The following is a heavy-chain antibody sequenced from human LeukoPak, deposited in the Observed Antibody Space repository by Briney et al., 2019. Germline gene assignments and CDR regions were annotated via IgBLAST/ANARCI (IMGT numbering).Heavy chain of an antibody. Sequence: GGSLRLSCAASGFTFSSYAMSWVRQAPGKGLEWVSSISGSGGSTYYADSVKGRFTISRDNAKDSLYLQMNSLRAEDTAVYYCARDFWYYYDSSGFDAFDIWGQGTMVTVSS. D-gene: IGHD3-22*01. CDR1: GFTFSSYA. CDR3: ARDFWYYYDSSGFDAFDI. V-gene: IGHV3-23*01. J-gene: IGHJ3*02. CDR2: ISGSGGST.